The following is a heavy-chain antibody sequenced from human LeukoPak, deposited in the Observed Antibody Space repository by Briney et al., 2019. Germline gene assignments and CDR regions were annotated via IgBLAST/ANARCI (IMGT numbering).Heavy chain of an antibody. Sequence: PGGSLRLSCAASGFTFSNAWMNWVRQAPGKGLEWVGRIKSKTDGGTTDYAAPVKGRFTISRDDSKNTLYLQMNSLRTEDTAVYYCSTTYYYDSSEGYWGQGTLVTVSS. J-gene: IGHJ4*02. CDR2: IKSKTDGGTT. D-gene: IGHD3-22*01. CDR1: GFTFSNAW. V-gene: IGHV3-15*07. CDR3: STTYYYDSSEGY.